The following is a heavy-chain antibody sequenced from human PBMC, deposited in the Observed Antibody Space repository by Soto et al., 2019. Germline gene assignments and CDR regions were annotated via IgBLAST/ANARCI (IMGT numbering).Heavy chain of an antibody. J-gene: IGHJ6*02. CDR2: IYYSGST. Sequence: SETLSLTCTVSGGSVSSGSYYWSWIRQPPGKGLEWIGYIYYSGSTNYNPSLKSRVTISVDTSKNQFSLKLSSVTAADTAVYYCARGGGMVRGVIPYYYYGMDVWGQGTTVTVSS. D-gene: IGHD3-10*01. CDR1: GGSVSSGSYY. CDR3: ARGGGMVRGVIPYYYYGMDV. V-gene: IGHV4-61*01.